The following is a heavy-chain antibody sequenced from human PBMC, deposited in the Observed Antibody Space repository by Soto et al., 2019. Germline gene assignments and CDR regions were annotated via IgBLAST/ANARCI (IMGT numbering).Heavy chain of an antibody. CDR1: GFTFSSYS. J-gene: IGHJ6*02. CDR3: ARANSITIFGVVIRTYYYYGMDV. Sequence: PGGSLRLSCAASGFTFSSYSMNWVRQAPGKGLEWVSYISSSSSTIYYADSVKGRFTISRDNAKNSLYLQMNSLRDEDTAVYYCARANSITIFGVVIRTYYYYGMDVWGQGTTVTVSS. D-gene: IGHD3-3*01. V-gene: IGHV3-48*02. CDR2: ISSSSSTI.